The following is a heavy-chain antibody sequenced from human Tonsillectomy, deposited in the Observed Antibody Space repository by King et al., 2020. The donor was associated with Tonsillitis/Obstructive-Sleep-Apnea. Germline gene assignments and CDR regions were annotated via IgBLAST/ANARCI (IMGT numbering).Heavy chain of an antibody. CDR3: ASYYVWGQEDAFDI. CDR2: IYYSGST. D-gene: IGHD3-16*01. Sequence: QLQESGPGLVKPSETLSLTCTVSGGSISSSSYYWGWIRQPPGKGLEWIGSIYYSGSTYYNPSLKSRVTISVDTSKNQFSLKLSSVTAADTAVYYCASYYVWGQEDAFDIWGQGTMVTVSS. J-gene: IGHJ3*02. V-gene: IGHV4-39*01. CDR1: GGSISSSSYY.